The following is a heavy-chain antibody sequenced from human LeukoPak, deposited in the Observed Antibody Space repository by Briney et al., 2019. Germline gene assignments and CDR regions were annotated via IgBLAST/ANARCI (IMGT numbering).Heavy chain of an antibody. CDR2: IYPGDSDT. V-gene: IGHV5-51*01. Sequence: GESLKISCKGSGYSFSSYWIAWVRQMPGKGLEWMGIIYPGDSDTRYSPSFQGQVTISADKSINTAYLQWRSLKASDTAMYYCGRQDAVPLDSWGQGTLVTASS. J-gene: IGHJ4*02. CDR3: GRQDAVPLDS. CDR1: GYSFSSYW.